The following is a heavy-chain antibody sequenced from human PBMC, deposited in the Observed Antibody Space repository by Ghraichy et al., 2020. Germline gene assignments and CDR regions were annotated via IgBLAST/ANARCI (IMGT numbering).Heavy chain of an antibody. CDR2: IYYSGST. J-gene: IGHJ4*02. CDR3: ARSGYGDYDVPDY. V-gene: IGHV4-39*01. Sequence: SQTLSLTCTVSGGSISSSSYYWGWIRQPPGKGLEWIGSIYYSGSTYYNPSLKSRVTISVDTSKNQFSLKLSSVTAADTAVYYSARSGYGDYDVPDYWGQGTLVTVSS. CDR1: GGSISSSSYY. D-gene: IGHD4-17*01.